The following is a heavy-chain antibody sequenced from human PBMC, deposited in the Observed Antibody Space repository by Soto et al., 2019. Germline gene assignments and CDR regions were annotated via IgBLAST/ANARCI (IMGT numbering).Heavy chain of an antibody. CDR3: ARDPHEYWTSYWFDP. D-gene: IGHD3-3*01. Sequence: QVQLVQSGAEVKKPGASVKVSCKASGYNFNIYGINWVRQAPGQGLELMGWISAYDGKTTNAEKFQGRVTMTTNASTSTSYMELRSLRSDDTAVYYGARDPHEYWTSYWFDPWGQGTLVTVSS. V-gene: IGHV1-18*01. J-gene: IGHJ5*02. CDR1: GYNFNIYG. CDR2: ISAYDGKT.